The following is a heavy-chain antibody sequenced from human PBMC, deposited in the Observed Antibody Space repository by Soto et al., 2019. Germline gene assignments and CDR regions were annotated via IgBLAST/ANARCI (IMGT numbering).Heavy chain of an antibody. J-gene: IGHJ6*02. V-gene: IGHV3-23*01. Sequence: LRLSCAASGFTFSSYAMSWVRQAPGKGLEWVSAISGSGGSTYYADSVKGRFTISRDNSKNTLYLQMNSLRAEDTAVYYCAKDVAVGAPYYYYGMDVWGQGTTVTVSS. CDR2: ISGSGGST. CDR1: GFTFSSYA. D-gene: IGHD3-3*01. CDR3: AKDVAVGAPYYYYGMDV.